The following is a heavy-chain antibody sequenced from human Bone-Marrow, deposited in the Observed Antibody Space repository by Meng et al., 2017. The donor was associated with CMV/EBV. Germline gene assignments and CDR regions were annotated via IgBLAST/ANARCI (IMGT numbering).Heavy chain of an antibody. D-gene: IGHD6-6*01. CDR1: GFTFSSYA. CDR3: AKGTGDSSSSDY. CDR2: ISGSGGNT. J-gene: IGHJ4*02. Sequence: GESLKISCAASGFTFSSYAMSWVRQAPGKGLEWVSGISGSGGNTYYADSVKGRFTISRDNSKNTLYLQMNSLRAEDTAVYYCAKGTGDSSSSDYWGQGTLVTVSS. V-gene: IGHV3-23*01.